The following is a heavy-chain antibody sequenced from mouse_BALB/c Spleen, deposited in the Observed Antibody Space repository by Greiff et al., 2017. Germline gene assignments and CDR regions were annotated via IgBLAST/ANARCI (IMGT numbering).Heavy chain of an antibody. CDR1: GYTFTSYS. J-gene: IGHJ2*01. CDR3: TRGALITTTFDY. CDR2: INPSNGGT. D-gene: IGHD1-1*01. Sequence: QVQLQQSGAELVKPGASVKLSCKASGYTFTSYSMYWVKQRPGQGLEWIGEINPSNGGTNFNEKFKSKATLTVDKSSSTAYMQLSSLTSEDSAVYYCTRGALITTTFDYWGQGTTLTVSS. V-gene: IGHV1S81*02.